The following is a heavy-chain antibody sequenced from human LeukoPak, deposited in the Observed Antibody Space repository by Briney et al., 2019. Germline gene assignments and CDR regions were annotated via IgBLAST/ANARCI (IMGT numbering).Heavy chain of an antibody. CDR2: INAGNGNT. V-gene: IGHV1-3*01. CDR3: ARGVGKYYYDSSGYYLDG. D-gene: IGHD3-22*01. Sequence: ASVKVSCKASGGTFSSYAISWVRQAPGQRLEWMGWINAGNGNTKYSQKFQGRVTITRDTSASTAYMELSSLRSEDTAVYYCARGVGKYYYDSSGYYLDGWGQGTLVTVSS. J-gene: IGHJ4*02. CDR1: GGTFSSYA.